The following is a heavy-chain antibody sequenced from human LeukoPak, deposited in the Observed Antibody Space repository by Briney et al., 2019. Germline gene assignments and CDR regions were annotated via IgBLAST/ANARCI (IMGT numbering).Heavy chain of an antibody. V-gene: IGHV3-23*01. CDR1: GFTFSSYA. D-gene: IGHD3-10*02. CDR3: AELGITMIGGV. J-gene: IGHJ6*04. Sequence: GGSLRLSCAASGFTFSSYAMNWVRQAPGKGLEWVSSISGSGDSTYYTDSVKGRFTISRDNAKNSLYLQMNSLRAEDTAVYYCAELGITMIGGVWGKGTTVTISS. CDR2: ISGSGDST.